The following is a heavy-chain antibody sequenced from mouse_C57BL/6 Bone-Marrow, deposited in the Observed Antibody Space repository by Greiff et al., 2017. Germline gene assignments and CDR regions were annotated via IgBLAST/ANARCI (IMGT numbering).Heavy chain of an antibody. Sequence: QVQLQQSGAELARPGASVKMSCKASGYTFTSYTMHWVKQRPGQGLEWIGYINPSSGYTKYNQKFKDKATLTADKSSSTVYMQLSSLTSEDSAVYYCARNYGSSYYFDYWGQGTTLTVSS. J-gene: IGHJ2*01. CDR3: ARNYGSSYYFDY. D-gene: IGHD1-1*01. V-gene: IGHV1-4*01. CDR1: GYTFTSYT. CDR2: INPSSGYT.